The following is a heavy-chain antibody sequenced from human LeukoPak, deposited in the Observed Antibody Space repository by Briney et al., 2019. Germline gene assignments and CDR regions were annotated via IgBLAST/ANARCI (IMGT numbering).Heavy chain of an antibody. CDR3: ARDLPSRLKSPSWGYFDY. Sequence: SQTLSLTCTVSGGSISSGGYYWSWIRQPPGKGLEWIGYIYHSGSTYYNPSLKSRVTISVDRSKNQFSLKLSSVTAADTAVYYCARDLPSRLKSPSWGYFDYWGQGTLVTVSS. CDR2: IYHSGST. CDR1: GGSISSGGYY. D-gene: IGHD7-27*01. J-gene: IGHJ4*02. V-gene: IGHV4-30-2*01.